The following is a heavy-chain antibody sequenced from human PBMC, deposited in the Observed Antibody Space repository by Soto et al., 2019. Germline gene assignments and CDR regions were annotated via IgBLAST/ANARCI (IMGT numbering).Heavy chain of an antibody. J-gene: IGHJ6*02. V-gene: IGHV3-53*01. D-gene: IGHD3-3*01. CDR1: GFTFSSYW. Sequence: GGSLRLSCAASGFTFSSYWMSWVRQAPGKGLEWVSVIYSGGSTYYADSVKGRFTISRDNSKNTLYLQMNSLRAEDTAVYYCARDTSGVVRGMDVWGQGTTVTVSS. CDR2: IYSGGST. CDR3: ARDTSGVVRGMDV.